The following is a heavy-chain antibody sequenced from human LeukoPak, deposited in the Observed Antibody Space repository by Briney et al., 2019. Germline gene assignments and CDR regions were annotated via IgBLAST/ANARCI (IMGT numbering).Heavy chain of an antibody. D-gene: IGHD2-15*01. V-gene: IGHV1-8*01. CDR2: MNPNSGNT. CDR1: GYTCTSYG. Sequence: ASVKVSCKASGYTCTSYGINWVRQATGQGLEWMGWMNPNSGNTGYAQKFQGRVTMTRNTSISTAYMELRSLRSEDTAVYYCARAGYCSGGSCYGWFDPWGQGTLVTVSS. J-gene: IGHJ5*02. CDR3: ARAGYCSGGSCYGWFDP.